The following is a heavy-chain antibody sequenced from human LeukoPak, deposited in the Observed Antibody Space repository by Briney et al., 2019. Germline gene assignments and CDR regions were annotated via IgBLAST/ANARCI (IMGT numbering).Heavy chain of an antibody. D-gene: IGHD3-22*01. CDR3: ARGGDYTRWDYDSSGYYGY. J-gene: IGHJ4*02. CDR1: GYTFTGYY. Sequence: ASVKVSCKASGYTFTGYYIHWVRQAPGQGLEWMGWINPNSGGTNYAQKFQGRVTMTRDTSISTAYMELSRLRSDDTAVYYCARGGDYTRWDYDSSGYYGYWGQGTLVTVSS. CDR2: INPNSGGT. V-gene: IGHV1-2*02.